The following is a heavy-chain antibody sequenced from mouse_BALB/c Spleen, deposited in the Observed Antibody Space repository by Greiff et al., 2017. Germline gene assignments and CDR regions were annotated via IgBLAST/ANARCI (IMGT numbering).Heavy chain of an antibody. CDR3: ARDGNYDLDAMDY. J-gene: IGHJ4*01. CDR1: GYSITSGYY. Sequence: DVQLQESGPGLVKPSQSLSLTCSVTGYSITSGYYWNWIRQFPGNKLEWMGYISYDGSNNYNPSLKNRISITRDTSKNQFFLKLNSVTTEDTATYYCARDGNYDLDAMDYWGQGTSVTVSS. D-gene: IGHD2-4*01. V-gene: IGHV3-6*02. CDR2: ISYDGSN.